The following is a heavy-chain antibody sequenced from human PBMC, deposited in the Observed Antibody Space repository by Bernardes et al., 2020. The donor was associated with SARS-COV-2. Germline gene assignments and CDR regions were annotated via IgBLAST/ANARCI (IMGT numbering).Heavy chain of an antibody. V-gene: IGHV7-4-1*02. CDR2: INTNTGNP. Sequence: ASVKVSCKTSGYIFTASSLNWVRQAPGQGLEWMGWINTNTGNPTYAQGFTGRFVFSLDTSVNTAYLQISALRIEDSAVYFCARGWDVLAQWGQGTLVTVSS. CDR3: ARGWDVLAQ. CDR1: GYIFTASS. D-gene: IGHD1-26*01. J-gene: IGHJ4*02.